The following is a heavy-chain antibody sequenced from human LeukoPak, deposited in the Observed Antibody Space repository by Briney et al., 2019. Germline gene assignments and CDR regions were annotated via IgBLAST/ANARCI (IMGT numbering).Heavy chain of an antibody. J-gene: IGHJ5*02. CDR1: GYTFIDYY. CDR3: ARGSRFHPQNWFDP. CDR2: VGPNTGGT. D-gene: IGHD3-10*01. Sequence: ASLKVSCKASGYTFIDYYIHWVRQAPGQGLEWMGWVGPNTGGTYYAQTFQGRVTMTSAASISTVYMELTSLTYDDTAVYYCARGSRFHPQNWFDPWGQGTLITVSS. V-gene: IGHV1-2*02.